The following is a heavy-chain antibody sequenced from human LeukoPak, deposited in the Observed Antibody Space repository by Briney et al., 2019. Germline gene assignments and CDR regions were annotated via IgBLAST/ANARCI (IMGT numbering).Heavy chain of an antibody. CDR3: ARDDYYDSSGYYIGLDY. Sequence: GGSLRLSCAASVFTFSDYYMSWIRQAPWKGLEWVSSISSSGNTIYYADSVKGRFTISRDNAKNSLYLQMNSLRAEDTAVYYCARDDYYDSSGYYIGLDYWGQGTLVTVSS. D-gene: IGHD3-22*01. CDR1: VFTFSDYY. V-gene: IGHV3-11*01. J-gene: IGHJ4*02. CDR2: ISSSGNTI.